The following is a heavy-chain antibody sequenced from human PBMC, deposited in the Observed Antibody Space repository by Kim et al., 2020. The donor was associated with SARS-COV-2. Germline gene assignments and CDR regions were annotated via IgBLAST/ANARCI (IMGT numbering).Heavy chain of an antibody. D-gene: IGHD2-21*02. J-gene: IGHJ4*02. V-gene: IGHV3-53*01. Sequence: TYYADSVKGRFTISRDNSKNTLYLQMNSLRAEDTAMYYCARNLGGSDPYDYWGRGTLVTVSS. CDR2: T. CDR3: ARNLGGSDPYDY.